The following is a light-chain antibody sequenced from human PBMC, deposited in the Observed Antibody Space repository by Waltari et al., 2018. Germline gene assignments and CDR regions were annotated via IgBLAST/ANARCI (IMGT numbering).Light chain of an antibody. CDR3: QQYNDWPPT. CDR1: QTVSSN. V-gene: IGKV3-15*01. CDR2: GAS. J-gene: IGKJ1*01. Sequence: EIVMTQSPGTLSMSPGERVTLSCRASQTVSSNLAWYQQKPGQAPRLLISGASTRATGIPARFSGSGSGTEFTLTISSLQSEDSAIFYCQQYNDWPPTFGQGTKVEIK.